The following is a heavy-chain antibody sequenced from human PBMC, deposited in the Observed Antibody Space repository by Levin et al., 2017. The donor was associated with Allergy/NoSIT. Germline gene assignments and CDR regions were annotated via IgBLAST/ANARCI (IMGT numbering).Heavy chain of an antibody. D-gene: IGHD6-13*01. CDR3: ASSRIAAAGRGSKNHWFDP. Sequence: PGGSLRLSCAASGFTFSSYGMHWVRQAPGKGLEWVAVIWYDGSNKYYADSVKGRFTISRDNSKNTLYLQMNSLRAEDTAVYYCASSRIAAAGRGSKNHWFDPWGQGTLVTVSS. J-gene: IGHJ5*02. CDR1: GFTFSSYG. CDR2: IWYDGSNK. V-gene: IGHV3-33*01.